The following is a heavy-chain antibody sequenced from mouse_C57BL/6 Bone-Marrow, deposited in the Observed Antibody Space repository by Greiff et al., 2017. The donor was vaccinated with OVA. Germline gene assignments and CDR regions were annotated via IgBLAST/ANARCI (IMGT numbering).Heavy chain of an antibody. Sequence: VQLQQPGAELVKPGASVKLSCKASGYTFTSYWMQWVKQRPGQGLEWIGEIDPSDSYTNYNQKFKGKATLTVDTSFSTAYMQLSSLTSEDYAGYYCARGGTGAMDYWGQGTSVTVSS. CDR1: GYTFTSYW. CDR2: IDPSDSYT. J-gene: IGHJ4*01. CDR3: ARGGTGAMDY. V-gene: IGHV1-50*01. D-gene: IGHD4-1*01.